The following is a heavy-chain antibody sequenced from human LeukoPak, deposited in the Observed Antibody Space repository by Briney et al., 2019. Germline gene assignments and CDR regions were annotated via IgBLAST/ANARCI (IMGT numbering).Heavy chain of an antibody. Sequence: PGGSLRLSCAASGFTFSSYSMNWVRQAPGKGLEWVSYISGSGTIIYYGDSVKGRFTISRDNAKNSLYLQMNSLRAEDTALYYCARDDYDYVWGSWGQGTMVTVSS. J-gene: IGHJ3*01. CDR3: ARDDYDYVWGS. CDR1: GFTFSSYS. V-gene: IGHV3-48*04. D-gene: IGHD3-16*01. CDR2: ISGSGTII.